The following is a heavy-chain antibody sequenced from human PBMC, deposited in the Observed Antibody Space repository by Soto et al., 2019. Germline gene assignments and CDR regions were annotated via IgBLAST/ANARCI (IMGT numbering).Heavy chain of an antibody. J-gene: IGHJ4*02. V-gene: IGHV3-20*04. Sequence: GGSLRLSCAASGFSFDDYGMSWVRQVPGKRLERIAGINWNGRTKDYVDSVKGRFTIARDTAKSSVYLQMNSLRAEDTALYFCARASPRGRYFDWLIFPLGHWGQGTLVTVSS. CDR3: ARASPRGRYFDWLIFPLGH. CDR2: INWNGRTK. CDR1: GFSFDDYG. D-gene: IGHD3-9*01.